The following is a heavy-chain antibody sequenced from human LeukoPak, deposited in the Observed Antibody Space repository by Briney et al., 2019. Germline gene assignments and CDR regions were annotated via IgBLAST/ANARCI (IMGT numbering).Heavy chain of an antibody. CDR2: IYHSGST. CDR3: ARGTAAAGGDY. D-gene: IGHD6-13*01. Sequence: SETLSLTCTVSGDSSSSYYWSWIRQPPGKGLEWIGYIYHSGSTYYNPSLKSRVTISVDRSKNQFSLKLSSVTAADTAVYYCARGTAAAGGDYWGQGTLVTVSS. CDR1: GDSSSSYY. J-gene: IGHJ4*02. V-gene: IGHV4-59*12.